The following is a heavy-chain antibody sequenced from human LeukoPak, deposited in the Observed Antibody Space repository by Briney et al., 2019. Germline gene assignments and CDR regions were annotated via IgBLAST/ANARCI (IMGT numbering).Heavy chain of an antibody. CDR2: INPSGGST. D-gene: IGHD6-19*01. CDR3: ASLAVAGDDAFDI. J-gene: IGHJ3*02. CDR1: GYTFTGYY. V-gene: IGHV1-46*01. Sequence: GASVKVSCKASGYTFTGYYMHWVRQAPGQGLEWMGIINPSGGSTSYAQKFQGRVTMTRDTSTSTVYMELSSLRSEDTAVYYCASLAVAGDDAFDIWGQGTMVTVSS.